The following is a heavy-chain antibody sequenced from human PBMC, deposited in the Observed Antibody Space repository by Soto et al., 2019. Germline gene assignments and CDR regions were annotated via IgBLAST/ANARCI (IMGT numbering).Heavy chain of an antibody. V-gene: IGHV3-33*01. CDR2: IWYDGSNK. J-gene: IGHJ6*02. CDR3: ARDEIVVVVAVQRPTYGMDV. CDR1: GFTFSSYG. Sequence: GGSLRLSCAASGFTFSSYGMHWVRQAPGKGLEWVAVIWYDGSNKYYADSVKGRFTISRDNSKNTLYLQMNSLRAEDTAVYYCARDEIVVVVAVQRPTYGMDVWGQGTTVTVSS. D-gene: IGHD2-15*01.